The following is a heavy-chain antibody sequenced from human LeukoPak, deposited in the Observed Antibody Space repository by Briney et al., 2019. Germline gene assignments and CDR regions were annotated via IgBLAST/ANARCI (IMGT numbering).Heavy chain of an antibody. CDR3: AKKESSSSWYDYFDY. D-gene: IGHD6-13*01. CDR1: EFTFSSYA. J-gene: IGHJ4*02. V-gene: IGHV3-23*01. CDR2: ISGSGGST. Sequence: GGSLRLSCAASEFTFSSYAMSWVRQAPGKGLEWVSAISGSGGSTYYADSVKGRFTIPRDNSKNTLYLQMNSLRAEDTAVYYCAKKESSSSWYDYFDYWGQGTLVTVSS.